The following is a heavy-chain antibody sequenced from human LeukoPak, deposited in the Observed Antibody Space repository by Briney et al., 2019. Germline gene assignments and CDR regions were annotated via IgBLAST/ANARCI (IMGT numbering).Heavy chain of an antibody. Sequence: VASVKVSCKASGYTFTDYGISWVRQAPGQGLEWMGWISTYNGDTNFAQKFQGRVTMTTDTSTSTAYMELRSLTSDDTAVYYCARGSYYDYWGQGTLVTVSS. D-gene: IGHD1-26*01. CDR1: GYTFTDYG. J-gene: IGHJ4*02. V-gene: IGHV1-18*01. CDR2: ISTYNGDT. CDR3: ARGSYYDY.